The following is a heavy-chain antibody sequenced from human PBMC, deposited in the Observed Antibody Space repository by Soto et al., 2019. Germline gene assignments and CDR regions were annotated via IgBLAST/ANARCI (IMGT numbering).Heavy chain of an antibody. J-gene: IGHJ5*02. CDR1: GGSISSYY. Sequence: SATRSITCTVSGGSISSYYWSWIRQPPGKGLEWIGYIYYSGSTNYNPSLKSRVTISVDTSKNQFSLKLSSVTAADTAVYYCAGVAAKHRGGWFDPWGQGTLVTVSS. CDR2: IYYSGST. V-gene: IGHV4-59*01. CDR3: AGVAAKHRGGWFDP. D-gene: IGHD6-25*01.